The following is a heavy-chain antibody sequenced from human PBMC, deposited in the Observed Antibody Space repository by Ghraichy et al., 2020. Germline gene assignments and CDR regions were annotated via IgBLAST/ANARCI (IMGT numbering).Heavy chain of an antibody. CDR1: GYMFTGYY. J-gene: IGHJ4*02. CDR2: INPNSGAT. D-gene: IGHD2-21*02. CDR3: ARGLPLDAYCGGDCYSLTNFDY. Sequence: ASVKVSCKASGYMFTGYYMHWVRQAPGQGLEWMGWINPNSGATNYAQKFQDWVTMTRDTSISTAYMELSRLRSDDTAVYYCARGLPLDAYCGGDCYSLTNFDYWGQGTLVTVSS. V-gene: IGHV1-2*04.